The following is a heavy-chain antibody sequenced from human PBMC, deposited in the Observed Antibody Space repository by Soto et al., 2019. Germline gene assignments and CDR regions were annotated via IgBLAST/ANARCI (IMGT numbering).Heavy chain of an antibody. V-gene: IGHV3-23*01. CDR2: IGGGGFDT. D-gene: IGHD3-22*01. J-gene: IGHJ4*02. CDR3: ARHDDSSGYFTDFDY. CDR1: GFTFNTYP. Sequence: GGSLRLSCAASGFTFNTYPMSWVRQAPGKGLEWVSAIGGGGFDTYYADSVKGRFTISRDNSKYTLYLQTNSLRAEDTAVYYCARHDDSSGYFTDFDYWGQGTLVTVSS.